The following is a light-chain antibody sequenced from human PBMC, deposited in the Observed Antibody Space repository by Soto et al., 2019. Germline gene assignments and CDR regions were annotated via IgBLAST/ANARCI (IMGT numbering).Light chain of an antibody. CDR1: QSVNSN. J-gene: IGKJ2*01. CDR2: GAS. V-gene: IGKV3-15*01. CDR3: QQYNNWPPYT. Sequence: EIVMTQSPATLSVSPGERATLSCRASQSVNSNLAWYQQKPGQAPSLLIYGASTRATGVPARFSGSGSGTEFTLTISSLQSEDFAVYYCQQYNNWPPYTVGQGTKLEIK.